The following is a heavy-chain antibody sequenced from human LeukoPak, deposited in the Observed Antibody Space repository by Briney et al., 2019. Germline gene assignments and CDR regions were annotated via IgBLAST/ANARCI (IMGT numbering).Heavy chain of an antibody. CDR1: GGSISSGGYY. Sequence: SETLSLTCTVSGGSISSGGYYWSWIRQPPGKGLEWIGYIYHSGSTYYNPSLESRVTISVDRSKNQFSLKLSSVTAADTAVYYCARDRIVGATTSYWGQGTLVTVSS. D-gene: IGHD1-26*01. CDR3: ARDRIVGATTSY. J-gene: IGHJ4*02. V-gene: IGHV4-30-2*01. CDR2: IYHSGST.